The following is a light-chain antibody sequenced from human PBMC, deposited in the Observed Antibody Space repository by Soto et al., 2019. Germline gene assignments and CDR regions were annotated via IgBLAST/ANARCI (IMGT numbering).Light chain of an antibody. J-gene: IGKJ1*01. CDR1: QSISNW. CDR3: QQYXXYS. V-gene: IGKV1-5*01. CDR2: HAS. Sequence: DIQMTQSPSTLPASVGVRVTITCRASQSISNWLAWYQQKPGTAPKVLIYHASNLQSGVPSRFSGSGSGTEFTLTXXXXXPDDFATYYCQQYXXYSFGQGTKVXIK.